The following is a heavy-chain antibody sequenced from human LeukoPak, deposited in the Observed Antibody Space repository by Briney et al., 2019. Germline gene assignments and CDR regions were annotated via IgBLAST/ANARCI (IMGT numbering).Heavy chain of an antibody. V-gene: IGHV4-59*12. Sequence: SETLTLTCTVSGGSISSYYWSWIRQPPGKGLEWIGYISYSGSTNYNPSPKSRLTISLDTSKRQFSLNLNSVTVADTALYYCARDYGGGWYQIDYWGQGTLVTVSS. J-gene: IGHJ4*02. CDR3: ARDYGGGWYQIDY. CDR2: ISYSGST. CDR1: GGSISSYY. D-gene: IGHD6-13*01.